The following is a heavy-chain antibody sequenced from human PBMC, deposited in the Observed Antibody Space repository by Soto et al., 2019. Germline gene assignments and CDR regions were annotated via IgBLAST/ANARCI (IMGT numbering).Heavy chain of an antibody. D-gene: IGHD5-12*01. Sequence: ASVKVACKVSGYTLTELSRHWVRQAPVKGLEWMGGFDPEDGETIYAQKFQGRVTMTEDTSTETAYMELSSLRSEDTAVYYCATDLAKANWFAFWGQGTLVIVSS. CDR3: ATDLAKANWFAF. J-gene: IGHJ5*01. CDR2: FDPEDGET. CDR1: GYTLTELS. V-gene: IGHV1-24*01.